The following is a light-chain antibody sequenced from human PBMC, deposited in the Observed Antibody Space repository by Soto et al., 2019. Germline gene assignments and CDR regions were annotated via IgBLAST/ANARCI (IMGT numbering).Light chain of an antibody. CDR2: AAS. J-gene: IGKJ2*01. Sequence: DIQMTQSPSSLSASVGDRVTITCRASQSISSYLNWYQQKPGKAPKLLIYAASSLQSGVPSRFSGSGSGTDLTLTISSLQPEDFATYYCQQSYSTPPYTFGQGTKLEFK. CDR1: QSISSY. V-gene: IGKV1-39*01. CDR3: QQSYSTPPYT.